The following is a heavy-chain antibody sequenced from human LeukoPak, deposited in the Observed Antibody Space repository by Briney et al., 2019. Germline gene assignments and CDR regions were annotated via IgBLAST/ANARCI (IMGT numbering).Heavy chain of an antibody. CDR2: ISGSGGST. D-gene: IGHD2-2*01. CDR1: GLTFSSYA. CDR3: ATLGYCSSTSCYGYCYGMDV. J-gene: IGHJ6*02. Sequence: GGSLRLSCTASGLTFSSYAMSWVRQAPGKGLEWVSGISGSGGSTYYADSVKGRFTISIDNSKNTLYLQMNNLRAEDTAVYYCATLGYCSSTSCYGYCYGMDVWGQGTTVTVSS. V-gene: IGHV3-23*01.